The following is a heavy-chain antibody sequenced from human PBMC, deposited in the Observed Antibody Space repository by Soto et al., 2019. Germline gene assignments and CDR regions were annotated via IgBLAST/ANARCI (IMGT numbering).Heavy chain of an antibody. CDR1: GGSISSYY. D-gene: IGHD3-9*01. CDR2: IYYSGST. CDR3: ARVIDYDILTGYYNGWFDP. J-gene: IGHJ5*02. V-gene: IGHV4-59*01. Sequence: PEETLSLTCTVSGGSISSYYWSWIRQPPGKGLEWIGYIYYSGSTNYNPSLKSRVTISVDTSKNQFSLKLSSVTAADTAVYYCARVIDYDILTGYYNGWFDPWGQGTLVTVSS.